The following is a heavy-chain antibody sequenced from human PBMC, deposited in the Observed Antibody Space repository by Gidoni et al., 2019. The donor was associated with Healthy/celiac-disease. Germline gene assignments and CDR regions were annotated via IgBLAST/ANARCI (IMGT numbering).Heavy chain of an antibody. CDR3: VRDRGGSLDYYFDY. CDR1: GFPFHLYA. Sequence: EVQLLESGGGLVQPGESLRLSCSASGFPFHLYAIHWVRPAPGKGLEYVSGLSRNGGTTYYADSVRGRFTISRDNSKNTLFLQMSSLRAEDTAVYYCVRDRGGSLDYYFDYWGQGTLVTVSS. D-gene: IGHD1-26*01. V-gene: IGHV3-64D*06. CDR2: LSRNGGTT. J-gene: IGHJ4*02.